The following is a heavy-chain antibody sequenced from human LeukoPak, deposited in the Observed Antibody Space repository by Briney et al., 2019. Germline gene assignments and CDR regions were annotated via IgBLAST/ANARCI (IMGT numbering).Heavy chain of an antibody. V-gene: IGHV3-48*03. CDR1: GFTFSSYE. CDR2: ISSSGSTK. J-gene: IGHJ4*02. D-gene: IGHD2-21*01. Sequence: GGSLRLSCAASGFTFSSYEMNWVRQAPGKGLEWVSYISSSGSTKYYADSVKGRFTISRDNAKNSLYLQMNSLRAEDAAVYYCAKAPVTSCRGAYCYPFDYWGQGTLVTVSS. CDR3: AKAPVTSCRGAYCYPFDY.